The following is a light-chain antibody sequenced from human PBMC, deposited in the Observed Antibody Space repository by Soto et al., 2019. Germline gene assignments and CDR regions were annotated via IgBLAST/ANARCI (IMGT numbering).Light chain of an antibody. J-gene: IGKJ1*01. CDR2: GAS. CDR1: QSVSSSY. V-gene: IGKV3-20*01. CDR3: QQYSSSTGT. Sequence: EIVLTQSPGTLSLSPGERATLSCRASQSVSSSYLAWYQQKPGQAPRLLIYGASSRATGIPDRFSGSGSGTDFTLTISRLEPEDFAVYYCQQYSSSTGTFGQGTKVEIK.